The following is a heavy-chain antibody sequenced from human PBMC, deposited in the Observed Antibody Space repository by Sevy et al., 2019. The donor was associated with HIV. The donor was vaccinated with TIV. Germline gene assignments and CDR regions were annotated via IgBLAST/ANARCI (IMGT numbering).Heavy chain of an antibody. Sequence: GGSLRLSCAASGFTFSSYGMHWVRQAPGKGLEWVAVISYDGSNKYYAYSVKGRFTISRDNSKNTLYLQMNSLRAEDTAVYYCAKDRIAAALRNWFDPWGQGTLVTVSS. V-gene: IGHV3-30*18. CDR2: ISYDGSNK. CDR3: AKDRIAAALRNWFDP. CDR1: GFTFSSYG. J-gene: IGHJ5*02. D-gene: IGHD6-13*01.